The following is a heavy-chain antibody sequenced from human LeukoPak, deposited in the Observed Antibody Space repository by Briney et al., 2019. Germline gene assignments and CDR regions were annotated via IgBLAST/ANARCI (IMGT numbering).Heavy chain of an antibody. CDR1: GFTFNSYA. CDR3: AKRHADCSSTSCPTHY. V-gene: IGHV3-23*01. Sequence: PGGSLRLSCAASGFTFNSYAMTWVRQAPGKGLEWVSVITGSGGSTYYADSVKGRFTISRDNSKNTLFLQMNSLRAEDTAVYYCAKRHADCSSTSCPTHYWGQGTLVTVSS. J-gene: IGHJ4*02. CDR2: ITGSGGST. D-gene: IGHD2-2*01.